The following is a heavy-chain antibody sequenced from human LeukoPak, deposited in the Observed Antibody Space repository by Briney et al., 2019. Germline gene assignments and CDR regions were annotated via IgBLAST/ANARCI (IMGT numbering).Heavy chain of an antibody. CDR3: ARRRGYHFDY. D-gene: IGHD3-10*01. CDR2: ISDGGRT. Sequence: SETLSLTCTVSGDSITSRSNYWGWFRQPPGKGLEWIGTISDGGRTFYNPSLQSRVTLSLDSSKNHFALRLKSVTDADTAHYYSARRRGYHFDYWGQGTLVTISS. CDR1: GDSITSRSNY. J-gene: IGHJ4*02. V-gene: IGHV4-39*02.